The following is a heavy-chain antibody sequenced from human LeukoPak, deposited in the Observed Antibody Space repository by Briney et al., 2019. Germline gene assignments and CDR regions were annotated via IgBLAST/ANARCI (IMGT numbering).Heavy chain of an antibody. Sequence: SSETLSLTCTVSGGSTSSYYWSWIRQPPGKGLEWIGYIYYSGSTNYNPSLKSRVTISVDTSKNQFSLKLSSVTAADTAVYYCARHSLWFGEYVFDYWGQGTLVTVSS. V-gene: IGHV4-59*08. CDR2: IYYSGST. CDR1: GGSTSSYY. CDR3: ARHSLWFGEYVFDY. D-gene: IGHD3-10*01. J-gene: IGHJ4*02.